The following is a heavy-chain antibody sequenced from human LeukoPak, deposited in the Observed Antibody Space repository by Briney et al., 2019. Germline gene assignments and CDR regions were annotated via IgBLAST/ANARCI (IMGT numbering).Heavy chain of an antibody. CDR2: ISSSNTYI. J-gene: IGHJ4*02. D-gene: IGHD3-10*01. Sequence: GGSLRLSCAASGFTFSSYSMNWVRQAPGKGLEWVSSISSSNTYIYYAGSVKGRFTISRDNAKNSLYLQMNSLRAEDTAVYYCAGPLDYYGTTPDYWGQGTLVTVSS. V-gene: IGHV3-21*01. CDR1: GFTFSSYS. CDR3: AGPLDYYGTTPDY.